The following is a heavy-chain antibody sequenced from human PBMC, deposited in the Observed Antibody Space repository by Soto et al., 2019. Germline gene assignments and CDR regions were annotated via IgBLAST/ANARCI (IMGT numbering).Heavy chain of an antibody. Sequence: ASVKVSCKVSGYTLTELSMHWVRQAPGKGLEWMGGFDPEDGETIYAQKFQGRVTMTEDTSTDTAYMELSSLRSEDTAVYYCATAGTTNYYDSSGYLGSRDAFDIWGQGTMVTVSS. CDR2: FDPEDGET. CDR1: GYTLTELS. J-gene: IGHJ3*02. D-gene: IGHD3-22*01. CDR3: ATAGTTNYYDSSGYLGSRDAFDI. V-gene: IGHV1-24*01.